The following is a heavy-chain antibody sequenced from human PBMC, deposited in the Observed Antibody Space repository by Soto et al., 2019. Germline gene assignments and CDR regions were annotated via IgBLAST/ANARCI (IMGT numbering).Heavy chain of an antibody. Sequence: GGSLRLSFAASGFIFENFGMSWVRQAPGKGLEWISSISGSGFKKYYADSVKGRFTISRDNSKSTVYLELNSLSAEDTAVYHCAKNQGVELVPLATVDWFDPWGQGSVVTVSS. CDR2: ISGSGFKK. D-gene: IGHD1-26*01. CDR3: AKNQGVELVPLATVDWFDP. CDR1: GFIFENFG. V-gene: IGHV3-23*01. J-gene: IGHJ5*02.